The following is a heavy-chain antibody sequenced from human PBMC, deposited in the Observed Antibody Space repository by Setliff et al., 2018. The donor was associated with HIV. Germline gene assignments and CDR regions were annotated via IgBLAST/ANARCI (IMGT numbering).Heavy chain of an antibody. V-gene: IGHV3-23*01. J-gene: IGHJ4*02. CDR2: ISASGGSA. Sequence: GGSLRLSCAASGFTFSSYAMTWVRQAPGKGLEWVSGISASGGSAYYADSVKGRFTISRDNSKNTLYLQMNSLRVEDTAVYYCAKDTELAYVDYWGQGTLVTVSS. D-gene: IGHD4-4*01. CDR1: GFTFSSYA. CDR3: AKDTELAYVDY.